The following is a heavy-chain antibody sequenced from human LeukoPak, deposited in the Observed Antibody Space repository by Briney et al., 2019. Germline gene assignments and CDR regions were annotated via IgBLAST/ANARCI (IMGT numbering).Heavy chain of an antibody. CDR3: AKGVMTMVITYFDH. J-gene: IGHJ4*01. Sequence: PCWSLTLSCAACGFNFLPRAMTWVRQTPAKGLEWVASISGSAITTHYAESVKGRFTIPRDNSKNTLFLQMNNLRADDTAVYYCAKGVMTMVITYFDHWGHGTLVAVSS. V-gene: IGHV3-23*01. CDR1: GFNFLPRA. CDR2: ISGSAITT. D-gene: IGHD4/OR15-4a*01.